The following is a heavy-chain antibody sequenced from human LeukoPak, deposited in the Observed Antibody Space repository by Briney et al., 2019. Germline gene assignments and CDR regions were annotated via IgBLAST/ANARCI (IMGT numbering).Heavy chain of an antibody. Sequence: GGSLRLSCAASGFTFSNAWMSWVRQAPGKGLEWVSAISGSGGSTYYADSVKGRFTISRDNSKNTLYLQMNSLRAEDTAVYYCAGYDSSGYYNDYWGQGTLVTVSS. J-gene: IGHJ4*02. V-gene: IGHV3-23*01. D-gene: IGHD3-22*01. CDR1: GFTFSNAW. CDR3: AGYDSSGYYNDY. CDR2: ISGSGGST.